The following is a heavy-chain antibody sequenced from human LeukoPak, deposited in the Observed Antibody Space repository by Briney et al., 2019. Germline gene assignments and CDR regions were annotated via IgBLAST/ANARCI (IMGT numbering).Heavy chain of an antibody. CDR1: GGTFSSYV. Sequence: VASVKVSCKASGGTFSSYVISWVRQAPGHGLEWMGGIIPIFGTANYAQKFQGRVTITADESTSTAYTELSSLRSEDTAVYYCARDYVDYYDSSGYNNWFDPWGQGTLVTVSS. CDR3: ARDYVDYYDSSGYNNWFDP. CDR2: IIPIFGTA. J-gene: IGHJ5*02. V-gene: IGHV1-69*13. D-gene: IGHD3-22*01.